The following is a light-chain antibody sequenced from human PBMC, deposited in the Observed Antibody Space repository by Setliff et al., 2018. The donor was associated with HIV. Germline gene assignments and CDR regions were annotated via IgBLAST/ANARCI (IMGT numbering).Light chain of an antibody. V-gene: IGLV2-14*03. J-gene: IGLJ1*01. CDR1: SSDIGSSKF. Sequence: QSALTQPASVSGSPGQSITISCTGTSSDIGSSKFVSWYQQHPGKAPKVMIYNVDKRPSGVSNRFSGSKSGNTASLTISGLQTEDEADYYCSSYSINNLYVFATGTKVTVL. CDR3: SSYSINNLYV. CDR2: NVD.